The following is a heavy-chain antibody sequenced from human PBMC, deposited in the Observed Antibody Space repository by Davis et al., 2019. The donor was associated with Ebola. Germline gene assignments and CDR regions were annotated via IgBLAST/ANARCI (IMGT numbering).Heavy chain of an antibody. CDR2: IYYSGST. CDR1: GASISSYY. CDR3: ARDFGYGMDV. V-gene: IGHV4-59*12. J-gene: IGHJ6*02. Sequence: GSLRLSCSVSGASISSYYWSWIRQPPGKGLEWIGYIYYSGSTNYNPSLKSRVTISVDTSKNQFSLKLSSVTAADTAMYYCARDFGYGMDVWGQGTTVTVSS. D-gene: IGHD3-10*01.